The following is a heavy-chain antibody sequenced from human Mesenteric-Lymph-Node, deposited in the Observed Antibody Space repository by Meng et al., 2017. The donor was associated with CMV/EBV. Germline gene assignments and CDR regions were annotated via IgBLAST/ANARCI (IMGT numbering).Heavy chain of an antibody. CDR3: AVAIPGTGAYYYFYYGMDV. CDR2: IRYDGSNK. Sequence: LSLTCAASGFTFSSYGMHWVRQAPGKGLEWVAFIRYDGSNKYYADSVKGRFTISRDNSKNTLYLQMNSLRAEDTAVYYCAVAIPGTGAYYYFYYGMDVWGQGTTVTVSS. V-gene: IGHV3-30*02. J-gene: IGHJ6*02. CDR1: GFTFSSYG. D-gene: IGHD2-8*02.